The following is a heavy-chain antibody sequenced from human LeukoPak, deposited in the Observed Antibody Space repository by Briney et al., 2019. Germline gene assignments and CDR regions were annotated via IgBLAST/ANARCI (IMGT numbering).Heavy chain of an antibody. J-gene: IGHJ4*02. D-gene: IGHD6-19*01. CDR1: GFTFSNYW. Sequence: GGSLRLSFAGTGFTFSNYWMNWVRQAPGKGLEWVANIKEDGSQKYYVDSVKGRFTISRDNAKNSVYLQMSSLRAEDTAVYYCAGSSGWLFDYWGQGTLVAVSS. CDR3: AGSSGWLFDY. V-gene: IGHV3-7*01. CDR2: IKEDGSQK.